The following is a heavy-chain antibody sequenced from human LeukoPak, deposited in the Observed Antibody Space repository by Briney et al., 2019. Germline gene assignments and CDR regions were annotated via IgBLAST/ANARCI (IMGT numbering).Heavy chain of an antibody. V-gene: IGHV4-59*08. CDR2: IYNSGIT. J-gene: IGHJ5*01. D-gene: IGHD4-11*01. CDR1: GGSISDYY. CDR3: ARSVPSLDYLFDS. Sequence: PSETLSLTCTVSGGSISDYYGTWIRQLPGKGLEWIGYIYNSGITNYNPSLKSRVTVSVDTSKNQFSLRLTSVTAADTAMYYCARSVPSLDYLFDSWGHGTLVTVSS.